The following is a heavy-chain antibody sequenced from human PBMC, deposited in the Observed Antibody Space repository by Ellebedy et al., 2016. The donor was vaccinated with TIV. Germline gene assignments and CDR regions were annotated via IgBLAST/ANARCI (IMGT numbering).Heavy chain of an antibody. V-gene: IGHV4-39*01. CDR2: INYSGNT. CDR1: GDSISSRNYY. Sequence: MPSETLSLTCIVSGDSISSRNYYRVWIRQPPGKGLEWIGSINYSGNTYYSPSLKSRVTLSVDTSKSQFSLRLSSVTAAGTAMYYCARQYITVIRGWAFDIWGQGTMVTVSS. D-gene: IGHD3-10*01. J-gene: IGHJ3*02. CDR3: ARQYITVIRGWAFDI.